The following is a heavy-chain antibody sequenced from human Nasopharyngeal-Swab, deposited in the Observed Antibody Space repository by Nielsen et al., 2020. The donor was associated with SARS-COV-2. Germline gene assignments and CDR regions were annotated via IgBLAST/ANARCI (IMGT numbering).Heavy chain of an antibody. V-gene: IGHV3-23*01. J-gene: IGHJ4*02. D-gene: IGHD6-13*01. CDR1: GFTFSSYA. CDR2: ISGSGGTT. Sequence: GGSLRLSCAASGFTFSSYAMSWVRQAPGKGLEWVSAISGSGGTTYYTDYVKGRFTISRDSSNTLYLQMNSLRIEDTAIYYCARARFDSNWSDFDYWGQGTLVTVSS. CDR3: ARARFDSNWSDFDY.